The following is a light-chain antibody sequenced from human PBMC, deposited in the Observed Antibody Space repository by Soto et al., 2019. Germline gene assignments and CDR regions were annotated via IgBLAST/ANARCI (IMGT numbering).Light chain of an antibody. Sequence: QSALTQPPSVSGAPGQRVTISCTGSSSNIGTGYDVHWYQQLPGTAPKLLIYDNTNRPSGVPDRFSGSKSGTSASLAITGLQADDEADYHCQSYDTSLSGYVFGTGTKVTVL. CDR1: SSNIGTGYD. CDR3: QSYDTSLSGYV. CDR2: DNT. V-gene: IGLV1-40*01. J-gene: IGLJ1*01.